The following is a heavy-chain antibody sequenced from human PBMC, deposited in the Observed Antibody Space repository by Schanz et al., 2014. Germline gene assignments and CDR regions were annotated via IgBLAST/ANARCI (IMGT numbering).Heavy chain of an antibody. D-gene: IGHD2-8*01. J-gene: IGHJ5*02. CDR1: GFTFSAYA. CDR2: ISPSGGTT. CDR3: ARTPKEYCSNGNYANWFDT. Sequence: EVQLLESGGGLVQPGGSLRLSCAASGFTFSAYAMTWVRQIPGQGLEWVSAISPSGGTTYYAHSVQGRFTITRDNSKNTVYMQLNSLRAEDTAVDYCARTPKEYCSNGNYANWFDTWGEGTMVTASS. V-gene: IGHV3-23*01.